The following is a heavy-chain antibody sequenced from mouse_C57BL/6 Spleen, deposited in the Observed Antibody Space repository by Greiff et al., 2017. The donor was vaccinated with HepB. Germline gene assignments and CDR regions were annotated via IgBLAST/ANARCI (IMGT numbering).Heavy chain of an antibody. J-gene: IGHJ3*01. CDR1: GFTFSDYG. V-gene: IGHV5-17*01. CDR3: ARGGYYEGFAY. Sequence: EVNLVESGGGLVKPGGSLKLSCAASGFTFSDYGMHWVRQAPEKGLEWVAYISSGSSTIYYADTVKGRFTISRDNAKNTLFLQMTSLRSEDTAMYYCARGGYYEGFAYWGQGTLVTVSA. CDR2: ISSGSSTI. D-gene: IGHD2-3*01.